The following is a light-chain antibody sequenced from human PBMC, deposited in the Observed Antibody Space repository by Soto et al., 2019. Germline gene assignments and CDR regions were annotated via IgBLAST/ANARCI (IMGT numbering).Light chain of an antibody. CDR3: AAWDDGLDGVL. CDR1: SSNIGSNT. Sequence: QSVLTQPPSAYGTPGQRVTISCSGSSSNIGSNTVNWYQQLPGTAPKLLISNNNQRPSGVPDRFSGSKSGTSASLDISGLQSEDETDYYCAAWDDGLDGVLFGGGTKLTVL. V-gene: IGLV1-44*01. CDR2: NNN. J-gene: IGLJ3*02.